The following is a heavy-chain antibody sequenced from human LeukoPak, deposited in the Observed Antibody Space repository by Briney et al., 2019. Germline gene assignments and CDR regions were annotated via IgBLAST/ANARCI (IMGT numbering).Heavy chain of an antibody. Sequence: GGSLRLSCAASGFTFSSYGMSWVRQAPGKGLEWVSAISGSGGSTYYADSVKGRFTISRDNSKNTLYLQMNSLRAEDTAVYYCARGVHSITIFGVVSSGPDYWGQGTLVTVSS. J-gene: IGHJ4*02. CDR1: GFTFSSYG. CDR2: ISGSGGST. CDR3: ARGVHSITIFGVVSSGPDY. D-gene: IGHD3-3*01. V-gene: IGHV3-23*01.